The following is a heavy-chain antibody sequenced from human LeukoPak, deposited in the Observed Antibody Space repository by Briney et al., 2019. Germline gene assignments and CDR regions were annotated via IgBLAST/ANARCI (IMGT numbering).Heavy chain of an antibody. V-gene: IGHV1-18*01. J-gene: IGHJ4*02. CDR2: ISSSTGNT. CDR1: GYNFNTYG. D-gene: IGHD2-2*01. Sequence: ASVKVSCKASGYNFNTYGISWVRQAPGQGLEWMGWISSSTGNTEYAQKLQGRVTMTTDTSTSTAYLELRNLRSDDTAVYYCARLPLGYCSSTSCLDWGQGTLVTVSS. CDR3: ARLPLGYCSSTSCLD.